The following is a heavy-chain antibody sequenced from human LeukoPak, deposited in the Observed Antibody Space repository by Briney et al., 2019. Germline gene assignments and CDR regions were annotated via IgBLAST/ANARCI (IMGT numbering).Heavy chain of an antibody. J-gene: IGHJ4*02. CDR2: ISAYNGNT. CDR3: ARDDSYYYDSSGYYPLDY. V-gene: IGHV1-18*01. D-gene: IGHD3-22*01. CDR1: GYTFTSHG. Sequence: ASVKVCCKASGYTFTSHGISWVRQAPGQGLEWMGWISAYNGNTNYAQKLQGRVTMTTDTSTSTAYMELRSLRSDDTAVYYCARDDSYYYDSSGYYPLDYWGQGTLVTVSS.